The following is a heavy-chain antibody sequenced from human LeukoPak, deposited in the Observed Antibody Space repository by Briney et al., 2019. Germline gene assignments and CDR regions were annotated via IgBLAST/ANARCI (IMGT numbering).Heavy chain of an antibody. Sequence: PSETLSLTCAVYGGSFRGYYWRWIRQPPGKGLEWIGEINHSGSTNFNPSLKSRVTISVDTSKNQFPLKLSSVTAADTAVYYCARGRGLWFGESIYGMDVWGKGTTVTVSS. CDR1: GGSFRGYY. CDR3: ARGRGLWFGESIYGMDV. V-gene: IGHV4-34*01. CDR2: INHSGST. D-gene: IGHD3-10*01. J-gene: IGHJ6*04.